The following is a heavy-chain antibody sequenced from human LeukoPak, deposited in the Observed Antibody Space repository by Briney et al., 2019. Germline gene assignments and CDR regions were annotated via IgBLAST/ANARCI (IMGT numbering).Heavy chain of an antibody. V-gene: IGHV3-23*01. D-gene: IGHD4-11*01. CDR3: VTERQSNGYFDY. Sequence: GGSLRLSCATSGFTFSTYAMSWVRQAPGKGLEWVSAISGSGGSSYYTDSVKGRFTISRDNSKNTLYLQMNSLRLDDTAVYFCVTERQSNGYFDYWGQGALVTVSS. J-gene: IGHJ4*02. CDR1: GFTFSTYA. CDR2: ISGSGGSS.